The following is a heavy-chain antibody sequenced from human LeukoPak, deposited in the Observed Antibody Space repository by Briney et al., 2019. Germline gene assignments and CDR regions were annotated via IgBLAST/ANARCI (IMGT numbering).Heavy chain of an antibody. Sequence: GGSLRLSCAASGFTVSSNYMSWVRQAPGKGLEWVSVIYSGGSTYYADSVKGRFTISRDNSKNTLYLQMNSLRAEDTAVYYCARERSRPYSSPSGYYYGMDVWGQGTTVTVSS. J-gene: IGHJ6*02. D-gene: IGHD6-6*01. V-gene: IGHV3-66*01. CDR1: GFTVSSNY. CDR2: IYSGGST. CDR3: ARERSRPYSSPSGYYYGMDV.